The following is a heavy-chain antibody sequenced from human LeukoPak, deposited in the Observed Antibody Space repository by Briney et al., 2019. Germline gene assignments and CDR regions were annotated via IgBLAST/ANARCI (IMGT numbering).Heavy chain of an antibody. CDR2: MNPNSGNT. Sequence: ASVKVSCKASGYTFTGYYMHWVRQAPGQGLEWMGWMNPNSGNTDYAQKFQGRVTLTRNTSISTAYMEPSSLRSEDTAVYYCARGVATDFWGQGTLVTVSS. J-gene: IGHJ4*02. CDR1: GYTFTGYY. CDR3: ARGVATDF. V-gene: IGHV1-8*03. D-gene: IGHD5-12*01.